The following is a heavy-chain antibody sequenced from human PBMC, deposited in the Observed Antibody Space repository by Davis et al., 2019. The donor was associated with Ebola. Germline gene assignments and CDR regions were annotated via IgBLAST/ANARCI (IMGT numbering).Heavy chain of an antibody. CDR1: EFAFNIYW. CDR2: ILGDGTGP. CDR3: AQGSSPDN. V-gene: IGHV3-74*01. Sequence: GESLKISCAASEFAFNIYWMEWVRRAPGKGLEWVSRILGDGTGPRYAASVMGRFTVSRDNSKNTVFLQMNSLRAEDTAHYYCAQGSSPDNWGPGTLVTVSS. J-gene: IGHJ4*02. D-gene: IGHD6-6*01.